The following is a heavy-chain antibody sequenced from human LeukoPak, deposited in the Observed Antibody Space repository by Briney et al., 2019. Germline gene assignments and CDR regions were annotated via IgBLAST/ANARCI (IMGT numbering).Heavy chain of an antibody. D-gene: IGHD6-13*01. CDR1: GGSISSDY. V-gene: IGHV4-59*01. CDR3: ARHAGMSSIHFDY. Sequence: SETLSLTCTVSGGSISSDYWSWSRQPPGEVLGFIGYIYYSGSTNYNPSLKSRVTISIDTSKNQFSLKLSSVTAADTAVYYCARHAGMSSIHFDYWGQGTLVTVSS. CDR2: IYYSGST. J-gene: IGHJ4*02.